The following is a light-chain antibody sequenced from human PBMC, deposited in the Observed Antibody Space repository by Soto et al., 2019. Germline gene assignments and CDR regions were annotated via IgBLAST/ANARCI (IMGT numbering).Light chain of an antibody. V-gene: IGKV3-20*01. CDR2: GAS. Sequence: EIVLTQSPGTLSLSPGERATLSCRARQSVSSSYLAWYQQKPGQAPRLLMYGASSRATGIPDRFSGSGSGTDFTLTISRLEPEDFAVYYCQQYGSSPKTFGQGTKV. J-gene: IGKJ1*01. CDR1: QSVSSSY. CDR3: QQYGSSPKT.